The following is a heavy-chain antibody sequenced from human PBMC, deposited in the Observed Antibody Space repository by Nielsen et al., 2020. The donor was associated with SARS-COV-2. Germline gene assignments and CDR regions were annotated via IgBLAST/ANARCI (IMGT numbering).Heavy chain of an antibody. CDR1: GYTFTSYY. CDR2: INPSGGST. D-gene: IGHD3-22*01. J-gene: IGHJ6*02. CDR3: ARDPHSLIYDSSGYYWGGDYYYGMDV. V-gene: IGHV1-46*01. Sequence: ASVKVSCKASGYTFTSYYMHWVRQAPGQGLEWMGIINPSGGSTSYAQKFQGRVTMTRDTSTSTVYMELSSLRSEDTAVYYCARDPHSLIYDSSGYYWGGDYYYGMDVWGQGTTVTVSS.